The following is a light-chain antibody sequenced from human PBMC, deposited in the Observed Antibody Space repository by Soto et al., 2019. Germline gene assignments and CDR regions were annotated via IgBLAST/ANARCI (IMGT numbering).Light chain of an antibody. Sequence: DVVMTQSPLSLRVTLGQSASISCTSSQSLVYADGNTYLNWLQQRPGQSPRRLIYKVFNRDSGVPDRFSGSASGSEFTLTISRVEAEDIGVYYCMQTAHWPYTFGRGTKV. CDR1: QSLVYADGNTY. J-gene: IGKJ2*01. V-gene: IGKV2-30*01. CDR3: MQTAHWPYT. CDR2: KVF.